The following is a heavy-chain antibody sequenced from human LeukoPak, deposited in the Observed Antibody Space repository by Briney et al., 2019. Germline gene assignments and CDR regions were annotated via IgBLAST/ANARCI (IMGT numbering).Heavy chain of an antibody. Sequence: ASVKVSCKASGGTSSSYAISWVRQAPGQGLEWMVGIIPIFGTANYAQKLQGRVTITTDESTSTAYMELSSLRSEDTAVYYCAEGTGYCSGGSCFLDAFDIWGQGTMVTVSS. CDR1: GGTSSSYA. CDR2: IIPIFGTA. J-gene: IGHJ3*02. V-gene: IGHV1-69*05. CDR3: AEGTGYCSGGSCFLDAFDI. D-gene: IGHD2-15*01.